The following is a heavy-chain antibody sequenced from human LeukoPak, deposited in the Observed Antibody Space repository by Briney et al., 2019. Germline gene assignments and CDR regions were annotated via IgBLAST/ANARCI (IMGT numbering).Heavy chain of an antibody. D-gene: IGHD4-17*01. CDR2: IYYSGST. CDR3: ARVPITVTTPYFDY. Sequence: TTETLSLTCTVSGGSISSYYWSWIRQPPGKGLEWIGYIYYSGSTNYNPSLKSRVTISVDTSKNQFSLKLSSVTAADTAVYYCARVPITVTTPYFDYWGQGTLVTVSS. J-gene: IGHJ4*02. CDR1: GGSISSYY. V-gene: IGHV4-59*01.